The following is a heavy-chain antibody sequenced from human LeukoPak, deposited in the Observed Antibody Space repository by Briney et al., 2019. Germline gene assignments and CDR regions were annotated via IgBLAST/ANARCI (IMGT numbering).Heavy chain of an antibody. D-gene: IGHD4-17*01. CDR2: IKSKTAGGTI. CDR1: GFIFSNAW. CDR3: TTDRGDGGAFDI. V-gene: IGHV3-15*01. J-gene: IGHJ3*02. Sequence: GGCLRLSCAASGFIFSNAWMSWVRQAPGKGLEWVGRIKSKTAGGTIDYAAPVKGRFTISRDDSKNTLYLQMNSLKTEDTAVYYCTTDRGDGGAFDIWGQGTMVSPSS.